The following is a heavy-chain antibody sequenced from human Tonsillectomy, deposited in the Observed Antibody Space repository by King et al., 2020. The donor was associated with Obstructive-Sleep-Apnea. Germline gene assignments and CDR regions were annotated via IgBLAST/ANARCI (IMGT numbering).Heavy chain of an antibody. Sequence: QVQLQESGPGLVKPSETLSLTCTVSGYSISSGYYWGWIRQPPGKGLEWIGSIYHSGSTYYNPSLKSRVTISVDTSKNQFSLKLSSVTAADTAVYYCARDSSSWYRGWFDPWGQGTLAT. CDR2: IYHSGST. CDR1: GYSISSGYY. CDR3: ARDSSSWYRGWFDP. V-gene: IGHV4-38-2*02. J-gene: IGHJ5*02. D-gene: IGHD6-13*01.